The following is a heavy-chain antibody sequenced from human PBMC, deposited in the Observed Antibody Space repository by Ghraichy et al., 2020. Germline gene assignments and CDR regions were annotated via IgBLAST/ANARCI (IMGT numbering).Heavy chain of an antibody. CDR1: GFTFSSYA. J-gene: IGHJ4*02. CDR2: ISYDGSNE. CDR3: ARIHMVATTGDSDY. V-gene: IGHV3-30-3*01. Sequence: GGSLRLSCSASGFTFSSYAMHWVRQAPGKGLEWVATISYDGSNEHYADYVKGRFTISRDNGENTLYLEMSSLRPDDTAVYYCARIHMVATTGDSDYWGQGTLVTVSS. D-gene: IGHD5-12*01.